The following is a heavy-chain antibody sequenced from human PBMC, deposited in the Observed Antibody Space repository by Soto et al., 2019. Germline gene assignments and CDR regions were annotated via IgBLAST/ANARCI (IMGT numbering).Heavy chain of an antibody. D-gene: IGHD2-2*01. Sequence: QVQLQESGPGLVKPSQTLSLTCTVSGGSISSGGYYWSWIRQHPGKGLEWIGYIYYSGSTYYNPSLKSRVTITVDTSKNNFALKLSSVTAADTAGYYCARIKGCSSTSCLYYVDYWGQGTLVTVSS. V-gene: IGHV4-31*03. J-gene: IGHJ4*02. CDR1: GGSISSGGYY. CDR3: ARIKGCSSTSCLYYVDY. CDR2: IYYSGST.